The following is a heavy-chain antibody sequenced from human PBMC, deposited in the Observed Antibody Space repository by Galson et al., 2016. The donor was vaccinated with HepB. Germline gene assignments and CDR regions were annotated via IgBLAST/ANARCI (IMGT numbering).Heavy chain of an antibody. J-gene: IGHJ5*02. Sequence: SETLSLTCSVSVGSVTGGNYHWSWIRQPPGKGLEWIGDIYYSGTTRYNPSLKSRVTVSLDTSKNQFSLKVTSVTVADTAVYYCARAGVTSGWLTATIKWFDPWGQGTRVTVST. CDR1: VGSVTGGNYH. V-gene: IGHV4-61*01. D-gene: IGHD6-19*01. CDR3: ARAGVTSGWLTATIKWFDP. CDR2: IYYSGTT.